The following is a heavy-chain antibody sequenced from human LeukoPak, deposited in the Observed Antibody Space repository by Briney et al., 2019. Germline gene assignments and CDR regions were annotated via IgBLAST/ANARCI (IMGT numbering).Heavy chain of an antibody. CDR2: ISSSGSTI. Sequence: PGGSLRLSCAASRFTFSSYEIHWVRQAPGKGLEWVSYISSSGSTIYYADSVKGRFTISRVNAKNSLYLQMNSLRAEDTAVYYCGKVYGNQLLFNWFDPWGQGTLVTVSS. CDR1: RFTFSSYE. CDR3: GKVYGNQLLFNWFDP. V-gene: IGHV3-48*03. J-gene: IGHJ5*02. D-gene: IGHD2-2*01.